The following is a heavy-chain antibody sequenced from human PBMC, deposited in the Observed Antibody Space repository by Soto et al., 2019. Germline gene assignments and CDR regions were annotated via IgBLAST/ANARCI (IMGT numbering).Heavy chain of an antibody. CDR1: GFTFSSHG. V-gene: IGHV3-33*01. D-gene: IGHD6-13*01. Sequence: QVQLVESGGGVVQPGRSLRLSCAASGFTFSSHGMHWVRQAPGKGLAWVAVIWYDGSNEFYADSVKGRITISRDNSKNTLYLQMNSLRAEDTAVYYWARGNQQLVYGMCVWGQGTTVTVSS. CDR3: ARGNQQLVYGMCV. CDR2: IWYDGSNE. J-gene: IGHJ6*02.